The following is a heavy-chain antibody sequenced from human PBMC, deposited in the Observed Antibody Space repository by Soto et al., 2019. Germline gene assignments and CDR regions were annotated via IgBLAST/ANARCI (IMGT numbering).Heavy chain of an antibody. Sequence: SETLSLTCTVSGGSISSYYWSWIRQPPGKGLEWIGYIYYSGSTNYNPSLKSRVTISVDTSKNQFSLRLSSVTAADTAVYYCERGFDDSRGYSEAFDIWGQGTKVTVSS. CDR1: GGSISSYY. CDR2: IYYSGST. V-gene: IGHV4-59*01. CDR3: ERGFDDSRGYSEAFDI. D-gene: IGHD3-22*01. J-gene: IGHJ3*02.